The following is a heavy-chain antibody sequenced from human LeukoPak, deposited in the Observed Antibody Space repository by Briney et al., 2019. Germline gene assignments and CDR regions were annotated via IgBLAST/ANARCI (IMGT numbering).Heavy chain of an antibody. CDR2: INASGGGT. CDR3: ARARHYRYSETYDSDY. J-gene: IGHJ4*02. Sequence: ASVKVSCKASGYTFTNYYMHWARQAPGQGLEWMGIINASGGGTSYAQKFQGRVTMTRDTSTSTVYMELSSLRSEDTAIYYCARARHYRYSETYDSDYWGQGTLVTVSS. CDR1: GYTFTNYY. D-gene: IGHD1-26*01. V-gene: IGHV1-46*01.